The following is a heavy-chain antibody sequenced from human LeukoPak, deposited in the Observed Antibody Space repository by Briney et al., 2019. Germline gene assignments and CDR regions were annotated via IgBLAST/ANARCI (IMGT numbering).Heavy chain of an antibody. V-gene: IGHV3-23*01. CDR3: AKDRPNYYDSSGHYYRRDGDY. CDR1: GFTFSSYA. J-gene: IGHJ4*02. CDR2: ISGSGGYT. D-gene: IGHD3-22*01. Sequence: GGSLRLSCAASGFTFSSYAMSWVRQAPGKGLEWVSAISGSGGYTYYAGSVKGRFTISRDNSKNTLYLQMNSLRAEDTAIYYCAKDRPNYYDSSGHYYRRDGDYWGQGTLVTVSS.